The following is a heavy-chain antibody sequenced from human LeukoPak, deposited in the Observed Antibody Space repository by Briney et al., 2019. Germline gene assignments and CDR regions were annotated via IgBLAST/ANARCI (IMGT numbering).Heavy chain of an antibody. Sequence: PGGSLRLSCVASGLTFSNFWMTWLRQAPGKGLEWVANIKQDGSETYYLDSVRGRFTISRDNAKNSMYLQMSSLRAEDTAVYYCVGCSGGTCSDFDYWGRGTLVTASS. V-gene: IGHV3-7*01. J-gene: IGHJ4*02. CDR1: GLTFSNFW. D-gene: IGHD2-15*01. CDR3: VGCSGGTCSDFDY. CDR2: IKQDGSET.